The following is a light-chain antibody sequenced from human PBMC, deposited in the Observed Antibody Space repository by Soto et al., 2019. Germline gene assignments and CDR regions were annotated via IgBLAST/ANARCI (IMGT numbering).Light chain of an antibody. CDR2: EVS. CDR1: SSDVGGYDY. Sequence: QSALTQPASVSGSPGQSITISCTGTSSDVGGYDYVSWYQQHPGKAPKVMIYEVSNRPSGVSNRFSGSKSANTASLTISGLQAEDEADYYCSSYTSSSTYVFGTGTKLTVL. V-gene: IGLV2-14*01. J-gene: IGLJ1*01. CDR3: SSYTSSSTYV.